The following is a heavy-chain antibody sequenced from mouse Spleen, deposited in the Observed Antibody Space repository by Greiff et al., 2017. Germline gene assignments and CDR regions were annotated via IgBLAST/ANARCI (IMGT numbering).Heavy chain of an antibody. CDR1: GYKFTDYY. Sequence: VQLQQSGPELVKPGASVKISCKASGYKFTDYYMNWVKQSHGKSLEWIGDINPNNGGTSYNQKFKGKATLTVDKSSSTAYMELRSLTSEDSAVYYCASLYYGSSYGGFAYWGQGTLVTVSA. V-gene: IGHV1-26*01. CDR3: ASLYYGSSYGGFAY. J-gene: IGHJ3*01. CDR2: INPNNGGT. D-gene: IGHD1-1*01.